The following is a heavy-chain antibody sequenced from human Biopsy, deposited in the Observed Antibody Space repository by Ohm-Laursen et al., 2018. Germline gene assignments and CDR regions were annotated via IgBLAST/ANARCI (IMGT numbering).Heavy chain of an antibody. CDR3: ARDYDTSGYYYVS. Sequence: PSETLSLTCTVSGGSISNNNYYWGWIRQPPGQGLEWIGSIFYRGSTHYKPSLKSRVNISVDTSKNHFSLKLNSVTAADTAVYYCARDYDTSGYYYVSWGQGTLVTVSS. J-gene: IGHJ5*02. D-gene: IGHD3-22*01. CDR2: IFYRGST. CDR1: GGSISNNNYY. V-gene: IGHV4-39*02.